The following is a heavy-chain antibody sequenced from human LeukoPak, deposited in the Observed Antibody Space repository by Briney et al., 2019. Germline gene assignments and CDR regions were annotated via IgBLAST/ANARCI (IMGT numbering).Heavy chain of an antibody. J-gene: IGHJ4*02. D-gene: IGHD6-19*01. V-gene: IGHV3-30-3*01. CDR1: GFAFSSYA. Sequence: GGSLRLSCAASGFAFSSYAMHWVRQAPAKGLEWVAVISYDGNNKFYADSVPGRFTISRDNSKNTLNLQMNSLRPEDTAVYYCARRSSAWYFLDYWGQGTLVTVSS. CDR3: ARRSSAWYFLDY. CDR2: ISYDGNNK.